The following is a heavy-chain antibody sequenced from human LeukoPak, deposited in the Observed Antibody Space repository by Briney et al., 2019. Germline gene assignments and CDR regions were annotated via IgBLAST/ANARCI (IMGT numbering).Heavy chain of an antibody. D-gene: IGHD3-9*01. CDR1: GYSISSGYY. Sequence: TSETLSLTCTVSGYSISSGYYWGWIRQPPGKGLEWIGSIYHSGSTYYNPSLKSRVTISVDTSKNQFSLKLSSVTAADTAMYYCARGGAFEDYWGQGTLVTVSS. CDR3: ARGGAFEDY. CDR2: IYHSGST. J-gene: IGHJ4*02. V-gene: IGHV4-38-2*02.